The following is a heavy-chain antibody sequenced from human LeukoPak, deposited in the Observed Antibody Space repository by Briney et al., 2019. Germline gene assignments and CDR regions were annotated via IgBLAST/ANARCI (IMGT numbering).Heavy chain of an antibody. CDR2: ISYDGSNK. CDR1: GFTFSSYG. D-gene: IGHD6-6*01. J-gene: IGHJ5*02. Sequence: GGSLRLSCAASGFTFSSYGMHWVRQAPGKGLEWVAVISYDGSNKYYADSVKGRFTISRDNSKNTLYLQMNSLRAEDTAVYYCAREITEYSSSSQERSTRFDPWGQGTLVTVSS. CDR3: AREITEYSSSSQERSTRFDP. V-gene: IGHV3-30*03.